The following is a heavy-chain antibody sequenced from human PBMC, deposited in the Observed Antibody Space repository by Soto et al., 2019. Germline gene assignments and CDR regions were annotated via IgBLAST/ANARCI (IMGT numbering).Heavy chain of an antibody. CDR2: TYYRSKWYN. Sequence: SQTLSLTCAISGDSVSNNSAAWNWIRQSPSRGLEWLGRTYYRSKWYNDYAVSVKSRITINPDTSKNQFSPQLNSVTPEDTAVYYCARCRGGVDSSGWYSPHSYYYYYGMDVWGQGTTVTVSS. J-gene: IGHJ6*02. V-gene: IGHV6-1*01. CDR3: ARCRGGVDSSGWYSPHSYYYYYGMDV. D-gene: IGHD6-19*01. CDR1: GDSVSNNSAA.